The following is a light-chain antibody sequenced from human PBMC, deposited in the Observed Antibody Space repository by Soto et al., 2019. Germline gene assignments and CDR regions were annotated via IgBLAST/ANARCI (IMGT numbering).Light chain of an antibody. V-gene: IGKV4-1*01. CDR2: WAS. J-gene: IGKJ1*01. CDR1: QSVLYSSNNKNY. Sequence: DIVMTQSPDSLAVSLGERGTINCKSSQSVLYSSNNKNYLAWYQQKPGQPPKALIYWASTRESGVPDRFSGSGSGTDFTLTISSLQAEDVAVYYCQQYYTTPWTFGQGTKVDIK. CDR3: QQYYTTPWT.